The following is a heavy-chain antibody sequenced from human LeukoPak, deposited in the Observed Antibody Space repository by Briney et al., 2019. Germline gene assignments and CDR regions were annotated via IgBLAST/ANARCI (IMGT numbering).Heavy chain of an antibody. V-gene: IGHV4-39*01. CDR1: GGSISSSSYY. J-gene: IGHJ4*02. Sequence: SETLSLTCTVSGGSISSSSYYWGWIRQPPGKGLEWIGSIYYSGSTYYNPSLKSRVTISVDTSKNRFSLKLSSVTAADTAVYYCARRGGYYYDSSGPRDYWGQGTLVTVSS. D-gene: IGHD3-22*01. CDR2: IYYSGST. CDR3: ARRGGYYYDSSGPRDY.